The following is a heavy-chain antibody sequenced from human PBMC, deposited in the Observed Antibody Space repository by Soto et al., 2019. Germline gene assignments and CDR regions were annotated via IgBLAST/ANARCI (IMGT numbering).Heavy chain of an antibody. J-gene: IGHJ6*02. D-gene: IGHD3-10*01. CDR2: IYPGDSDT. V-gene: IGHV5-51*01. CDR3: ARPSYGSGSTGGMDV. Sequence: WIRQPPGKGLEWIGYIYPGDSDTRYSPSFQGQVTTSADKSISTAYLQWSSLKASDTAMYYCARPSYGSGSTGGMDVWGQGTTVTVS.